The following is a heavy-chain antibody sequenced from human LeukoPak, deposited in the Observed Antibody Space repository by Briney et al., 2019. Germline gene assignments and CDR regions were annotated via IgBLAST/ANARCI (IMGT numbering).Heavy chain of an antibody. V-gene: IGHV4-59*08. Sequence: SDTLSLTCTVCGGSMCHYYGRWIRQSPGKGRDLIGYVSHSGPTHYRPSLRGRLTVSVDTSHNRVSLKLTSMTAADTGLYYCARHHSSAYPFHYRGQGTLVTVS. CDR1: GGSMCHYY. D-gene: IGHD3-16*01. J-gene: IGHJ4*02. CDR2: VSHSGPT. CDR3: ARHHSSAYPFHY.